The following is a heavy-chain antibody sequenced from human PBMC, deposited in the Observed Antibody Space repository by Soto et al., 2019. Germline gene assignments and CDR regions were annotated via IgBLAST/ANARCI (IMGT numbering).Heavy chain of an antibody. D-gene: IGHD6-19*01. CDR3: AKGGGSYTTGWYNDY. CDR1: GVSLSNSY. Sequence: QVQLQESGPGLVKPSETMSLTCTVSGVSLSNSYCSWARQPPGKGLEWIGHIWSSGSTNYNPSLRRRVPRSVDTSKNQVSLQLSSVTATDTAVYYCAKGGGSYTTGWYNDYWGQGTLVTVSS. V-gene: IGHV4-4*08. J-gene: IGHJ4*02. CDR2: IWSSGST.